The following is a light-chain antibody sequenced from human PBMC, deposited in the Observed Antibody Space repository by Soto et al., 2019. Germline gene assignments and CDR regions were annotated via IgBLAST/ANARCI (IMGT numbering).Light chain of an antibody. Sequence: DIQMTQSPSSLSASVGDRVTVTCRASQSIGSDLNWYQQKPGKAPKLLIYTTSTLQTGVPSRFSGRGSGTDFTLTISSLQPEDFATYYCQQTYSTPRTFGQGTKVEIK. V-gene: IGKV1-39*01. CDR2: TTS. CDR1: QSIGSD. CDR3: QQTYSTPRT. J-gene: IGKJ1*01.